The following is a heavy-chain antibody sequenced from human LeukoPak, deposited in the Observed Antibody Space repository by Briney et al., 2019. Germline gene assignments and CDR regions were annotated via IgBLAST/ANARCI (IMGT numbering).Heavy chain of an antibody. J-gene: IGHJ4*02. V-gene: IGHV1-69*06. CDR1: GCTFSSYD. CDR2: IIPNFGTA. CDR3: ATDRPYCSGGSCYELFDY. Sequence: SSVKVSCKASGCTFSSYDISWVRQAPGQGREWMGGIIPNFGTANYAQKFQGRVTITADKSTSTAYMELSRLRSEDTAVYYCATDRPYCSGGSCYELFDYWGQGTLVTVSS. D-gene: IGHD2-15*01.